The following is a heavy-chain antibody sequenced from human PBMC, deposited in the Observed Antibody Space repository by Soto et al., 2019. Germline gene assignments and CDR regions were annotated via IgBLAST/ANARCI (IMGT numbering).Heavy chain of an antibody. CDR1: GFTFSSYA. J-gene: IGHJ4*02. Sequence: GGSLRPSCAASGFTFSSYAMSWVRQAPGKGLEWVSAISGSGGSTYYADSVKGRFTISRDNSKNTLYLQMNSLRAEDTAVYYCAKSPGGLYYDILTGYRLYFDYWGQGTLVTVSS. CDR3: AKSPGGLYYDILTGYRLYFDY. CDR2: ISGSGGST. V-gene: IGHV3-23*01. D-gene: IGHD3-9*01.